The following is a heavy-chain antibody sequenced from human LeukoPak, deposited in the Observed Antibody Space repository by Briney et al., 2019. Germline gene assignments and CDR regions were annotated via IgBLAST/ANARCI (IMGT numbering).Heavy chain of an antibody. CDR3: ANHYG. J-gene: IGHJ4*02. D-gene: IGHD3-16*01. V-gene: IGHV3-53*01. CDR2: IYTDDNT. CDR1: GFTVSSDY. Sequence: GGSLRLSWAASGFTVSSDYMHWVRQAPGKGLEWVANIYTDDNTHCADSVKGRFTISRDNSKNTLYLQMNSLRAEDTAIYYCANHYGGGQGTLVTVSS.